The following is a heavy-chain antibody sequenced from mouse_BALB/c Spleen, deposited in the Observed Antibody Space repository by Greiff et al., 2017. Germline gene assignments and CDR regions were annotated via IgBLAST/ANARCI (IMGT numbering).Heavy chain of an antibody. J-gene: IGHJ2*01. CDR1: GFTFSSYT. CDR2: ISNGGGST. CDR3: ARRDGNPDY. V-gene: IGHV5-12-2*01. Sequence: EVKLVESGGGLVQPGGSLKLSCAASGFTFSSYTMSWVRQTPEKRLEWVAYISNGGGSTYYPDSVKGRFTISRDNARNILYLQMSSLRSEDTAMYYCARRDGNPDYWGQGTTLTVSS. D-gene: IGHD2-1*01.